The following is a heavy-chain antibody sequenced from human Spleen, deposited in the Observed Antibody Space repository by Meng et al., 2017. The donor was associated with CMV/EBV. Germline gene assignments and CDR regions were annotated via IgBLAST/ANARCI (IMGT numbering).Heavy chain of an antibody. V-gene: IGHV3-66*01. J-gene: IGHJ4*02. CDR3: AREWAVAYFDY. D-gene: IGHD6-19*01. CDR2: IYSGGST. Sequence: EVQLVESGGGLVKPGGSLRLSCAASGFTFSSYSMNWVRQAPGKGLEWVSVIYSGGSTYYADSVKGRFTISRDNSKNTLYLQMNSLRAEDTAVYYCAREWAVAYFDYWGQGTLVTVSS. CDR1: GFTFSSYS.